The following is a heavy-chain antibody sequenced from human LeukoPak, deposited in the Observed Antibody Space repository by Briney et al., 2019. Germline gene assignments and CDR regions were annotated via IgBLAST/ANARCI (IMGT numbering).Heavy chain of an antibody. Sequence: GGSLRLSCAASGFTFSTYEMNWVRQAPGKGLEWVAYISPRGRTISYADSVKGRFTISRDNAKNSLYLQMNSLRAEDTAVYYCARDRETRLVPGRDSGLDVWGQGTTVTVSS. D-gene: IGHD3-16*01. CDR1: GFTFSTYE. V-gene: IGHV3-48*03. CDR3: ARDRETRLVPGRDSGLDV. J-gene: IGHJ6*02. CDR2: ISPRGRTI.